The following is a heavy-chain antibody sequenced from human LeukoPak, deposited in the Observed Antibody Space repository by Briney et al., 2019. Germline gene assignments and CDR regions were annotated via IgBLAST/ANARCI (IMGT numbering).Heavy chain of an antibody. CDR1: GFTFSSYA. D-gene: IGHD3-3*01. CDR3: AKIDTGYYDFWSAFDP. V-gene: IGHV3-23*01. Sequence: GGSLRLSCAASGFTFSSYAMSWVRQAPGKGLEWVSAISGSGDSTYFADSVKGRFTISRDSSKNTLYLQMNSLRAEDTAVYYCAKIDTGYYDFWSAFDPWGQGTLVTVSS. CDR2: ISGSGDST. J-gene: IGHJ5*02.